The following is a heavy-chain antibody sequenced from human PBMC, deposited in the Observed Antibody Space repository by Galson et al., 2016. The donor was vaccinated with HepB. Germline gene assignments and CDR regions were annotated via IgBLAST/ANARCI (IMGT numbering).Heavy chain of an antibody. V-gene: IGHV4/OR15-8*01. CDR2: ISRRGRP. J-gene: IGHJ6*02. CDR1: NW. Sequence: NWWGWVRQTPGKGLEFIGEISRRGRPNYNPSLKSRVTISVDTSKNQFSLKLTSVTAADTAVYYCARGPSRSGSYSDVWGQGTTVTVSS. CDR3: ARGPSRSGSYSDV. D-gene: IGHD3-10*01.